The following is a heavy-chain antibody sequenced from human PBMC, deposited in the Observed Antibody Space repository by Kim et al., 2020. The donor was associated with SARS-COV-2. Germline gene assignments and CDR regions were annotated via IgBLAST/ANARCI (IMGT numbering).Heavy chain of an antibody. Sequence: SETLSLTCTVSGGSISSSSYYWGWIRQPPGKGLEWIGSIYYSGSTYYNPSLKSRVTISVDTSKNQFSLKLSSVTAADTAVYYCARDFPSVAGTPFDPWGQGTLVTVSS. CDR3: ARDFPSVAGTPFDP. V-gene: IGHV4-39*07. CDR1: GGSISSSSYY. CDR2: IYYSGST. D-gene: IGHD6-19*01. J-gene: IGHJ5*02.